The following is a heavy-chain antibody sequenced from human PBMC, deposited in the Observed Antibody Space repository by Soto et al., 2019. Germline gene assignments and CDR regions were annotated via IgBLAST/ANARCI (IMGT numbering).Heavy chain of an antibody. D-gene: IGHD2-2*01. CDR3: ARLGCCSSTDCYVNAFDI. CDR1: GGSFSGYY. CDR2: INHSGST. J-gene: IGHJ3*02. Sequence: PSETLSLTCAVYGGSFSGYYWSWIRQPPGKGLEWIGEINHSGSTNYNPSLKSRVTISVDTSKNQFSLKLSSVTAADTAVYYCARLGCCSSTDCYVNAFDIWGQGTMVTVSS. V-gene: IGHV4-34*01.